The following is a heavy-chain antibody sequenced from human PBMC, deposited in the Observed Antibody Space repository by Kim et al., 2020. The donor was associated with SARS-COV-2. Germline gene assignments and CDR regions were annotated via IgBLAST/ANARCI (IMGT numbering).Heavy chain of an antibody. CDR2: LSSTSSYI. CDR3: ARSKPLPNFGVLYFDY. Sequence: GGSLRLSCAASGFTFSTYTMNWVRQAPGKGLEWVSSLSSTSSYIYYADSVKGRFTISRDNAKNSLYLQMNNLRAEDTAVYYCARSKPLPNFGVLYFDYW. CDR1: GFTFSTYT. J-gene: IGHJ4*01. V-gene: IGHV3-21*01. D-gene: IGHD3-3*01.